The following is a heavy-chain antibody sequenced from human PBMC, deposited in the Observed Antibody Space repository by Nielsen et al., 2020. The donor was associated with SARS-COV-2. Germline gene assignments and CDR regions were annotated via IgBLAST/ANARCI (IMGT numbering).Heavy chain of an antibody. CDR3: ARRGYSSVAGHIDY. CDR1: GGSVSSGSYY. D-gene: IGHD5-18*01. Sequence: SETLSLTCTVSGGSVSSGSYYWSWIRQPPGKGLEWIAYIYYTGTTNYNPSLKSRVTISVDTSKNQFSLNLRSLTPADTAVYFCARRGYSSVAGHIDYWGQGKPVTVSS. J-gene: IGHJ4*02. CDR2: IYYTGTT. V-gene: IGHV4-61*01.